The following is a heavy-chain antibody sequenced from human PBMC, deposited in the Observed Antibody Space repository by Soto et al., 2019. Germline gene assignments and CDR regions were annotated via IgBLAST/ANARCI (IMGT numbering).Heavy chain of an antibody. V-gene: IGHV3-11*06. J-gene: IGHJ6*02. CDR1: GFIFSDYY. Sequence: GGSLRLSCAASGFIFSDYYMSWFRQAPGKGLQWVSYISSNGIYTNYADSVEGRFTISRDNAKNSLYLQMNSLRVEDTAVYFCARDWGDQHYRYGMDVWGQGTTVTVSS. CDR2: ISSNGIYT. D-gene: IGHD2-21*02. CDR3: ARDWGDQHYRYGMDV.